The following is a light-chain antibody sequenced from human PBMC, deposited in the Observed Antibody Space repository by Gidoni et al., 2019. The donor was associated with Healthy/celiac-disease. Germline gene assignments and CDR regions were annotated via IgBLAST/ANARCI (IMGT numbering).Light chain of an antibody. CDR1: QSVLYSSNNKNY. CDR2: WAS. Sequence: DIVMTQPPDSLAVSLGERATINCKSSQSVLYSSNNKNYLAWYQQKPVQPPKLLIYWASTRESGVPDRFSGSGSGTDFTLTISSLQAEDVAVYYCQQYYSTPPTFGQGTKVEIK. V-gene: IGKV4-1*01. J-gene: IGKJ1*01. CDR3: QQYYSTPPT.